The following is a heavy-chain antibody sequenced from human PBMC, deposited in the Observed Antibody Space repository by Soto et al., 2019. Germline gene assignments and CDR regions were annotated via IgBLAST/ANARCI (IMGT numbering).Heavy chain of an antibody. CDR3: ASDVIAPPNYFDP. J-gene: IGHJ5*02. Sequence: SETLSLTCTVSGGSIDSGDYYWSWIRQPPGKGLEWIGYVYYSGTTNYNPFLKSRVTLSLDKSKNQFSLKMNSVTAADTAVYYCASDVIAPPNYFDPWGQGNLVTVSS. CDR1: GGSIDSGDYY. CDR2: VYYSGTT. V-gene: IGHV4-61*08. D-gene: IGHD4-4*01.